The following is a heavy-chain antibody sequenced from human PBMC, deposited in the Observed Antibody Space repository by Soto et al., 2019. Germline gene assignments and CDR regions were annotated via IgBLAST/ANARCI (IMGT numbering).Heavy chain of an antibody. Sequence: LRLSCAASGFTFSDYYMSWIRQAPGKGLEWVSYISSSSSYTNYADSVKGRFTISRDNAKNSLYLQMNSLRAEDTAVYYCARDGDTAVAGTYAWGQGTMVTVSS. V-gene: IGHV3-11*06. CDR1: GFTFSDYY. CDR2: ISSSSSYT. J-gene: IGHJ5*02. D-gene: IGHD6-19*01. CDR3: ARDGDTAVAGTYA.